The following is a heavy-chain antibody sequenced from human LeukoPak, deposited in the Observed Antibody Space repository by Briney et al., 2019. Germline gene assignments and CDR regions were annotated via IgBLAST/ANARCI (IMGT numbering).Heavy chain of an antibody. CDR1: GGSISSSSYY. J-gene: IGHJ4*02. CDR3: ASTLPRGLLWFGDCDY. V-gene: IGHV4-39*01. D-gene: IGHD3-10*01. Sequence: PSETLSLTCTVSGGSISSSSYYWGWIRKPPGKGLEWIGSIYYSGSTYYNPSLKSRVTISVDTSKNQFSLKLSSVTAADTAVYYCASTLPRGLLWFGDCDYCGQGTLVTVSS. CDR2: IYYSGST.